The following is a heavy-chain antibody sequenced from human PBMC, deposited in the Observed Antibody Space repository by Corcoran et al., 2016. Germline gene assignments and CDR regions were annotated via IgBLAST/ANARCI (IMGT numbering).Heavy chain of an antibody. V-gene: IGHV4-39*07. CDR3: ARLAGGYCSSTSCYVWFDP. J-gene: IGHJ5*02. Sequence: QLQLQESGPGLVKPSETLSLTCTVSGGSISSSSYYWGWIRQPPGKGLEWIGEINHSGSTNYNPSLKSRVTISVDTSKNQFSLKLSSVTAADTAVYYCARLAGGYCSSTSCYVWFDPWGQGTLVTVSS. D-gene: IGHD2-2*01. CDR1: GGSISSSSYY. CDR2: INHSGST.